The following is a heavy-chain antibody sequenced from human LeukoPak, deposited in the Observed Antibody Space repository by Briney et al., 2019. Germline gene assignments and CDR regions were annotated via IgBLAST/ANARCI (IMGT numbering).Heavy chain of an antibody. Sequence: ASVKVSCKASGYTFTSYGISWVRQAPGQGLEWMGWISAYNGTTNYAQKLQGRVTMTTDTSTSTAYMELRSLRSDDTAVYYCARDLWAYYYDSSGYFPFDYWGQGTLVTVSS. CDR2: ISAYNGTT. CDR1: GYTFTSYG. V-gene: IGHV1-18*01. CDR3: ARDLWAYYYDSSGYFPFDY. D-gene: IGHD3-22*01. J-gene: IGHJ4*02.